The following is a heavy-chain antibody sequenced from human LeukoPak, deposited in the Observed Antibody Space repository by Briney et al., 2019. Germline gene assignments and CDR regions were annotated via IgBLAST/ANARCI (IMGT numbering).Heavy chain of an antibody. J-gene: IGHJ4*02. CDR2: ISDSGGNT. Sequence: GGTLRLSCAVSGFTFRNYAMSWVRQAPGKGLEWVSTISDSGGNTYYADSVRGRFTISRDNSKNTLSLQMNSLRVEDTALYYCAKDLGALTYGEGFWGQGTLVTVSS. D-gene: IGHD3-16*01. CDR3: AKDLGALTYGEGF. V-gene: IGHV3-23*01. CDR1: GFTFRNYA.